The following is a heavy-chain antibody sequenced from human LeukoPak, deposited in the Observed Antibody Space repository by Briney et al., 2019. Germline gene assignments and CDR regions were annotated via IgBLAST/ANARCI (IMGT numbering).Heavy chain of an antibody. Sequence: GGSLRLSCAASGFTFDDYAMHWVRQAPGKGLEWVAVISYDGSNKYYADSVKGRFTISRDNSKNTLYLQMNSLRAEDTAVYYCARGARYSSSSDYFDYWGQGTLVTVSS. V-gene: IGHV3-30*03. CDR1: GFTFDDYA. CDR3: ARGARYSSSSDYFDY. CDR2: ISYDGSNK. J-gene: IGHJ4*02. D-gene: IGHD6-6*01.